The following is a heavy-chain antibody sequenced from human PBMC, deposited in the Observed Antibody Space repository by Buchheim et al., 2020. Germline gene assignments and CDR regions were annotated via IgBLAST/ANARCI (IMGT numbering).Heavy chain of an antibody. Sequence: QVQLVESGGGVVQPGRSLRLSCAASGFTFSSYGMHWVRQAPGKGLEWVAFIRYDGSNKYYADSVKGRFTLSRDNSKNTLYLQMNSLRAEDTAVYYCAKEDNGSGWWPGYYGMDVWGQGTT. CDR3: AKEDNGSGWWPGYYGMDV. V-gene: IGHV3-30*02. CDR1: GFTFSSYG. CDR2: IRYDGSNK. J-gene: IGHJ6*02. D-gene: IGHD6-19*01.